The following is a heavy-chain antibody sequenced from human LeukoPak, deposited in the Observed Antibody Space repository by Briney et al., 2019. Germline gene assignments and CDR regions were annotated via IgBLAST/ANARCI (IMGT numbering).Heavy chain of an antibody. CDR2: IYPGDSDT. V-gene: IGHV5-51*01. CDR3: ARTFEPLGYCSGGSCVRDAFDI. J-gene: IGHJ3*02. CDR1: GYSFTSYW. D-gene: IGHD2-15*01. Sequence: GESLKISCKGSGYSFTSYWIGWVRQMPGKGLEWMGIIYPGDSDTRYSPSFQGQVTISADKSISTAYLQWSSLKASDTAMYYCARTFEPLGYCSGGSCVRDAFDIWGQGTMVTVSS.